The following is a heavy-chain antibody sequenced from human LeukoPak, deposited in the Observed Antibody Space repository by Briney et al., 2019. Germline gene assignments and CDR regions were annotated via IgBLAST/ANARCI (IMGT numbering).Heavy chain of an antibody. CDR3: ARDYYGGHNLYNFDL. V-gene: IGHV1-46*01. J-gene: IGHJ4*02. CDR2: INPSGGRT. Sequence: GASVKVSCKASGYTFTNYYIHWVRQAPGQGLEWMGMINPSGGRTTYAKKFQGRVTMTRDTSTNTVYTELSSPRSDDTAVYYCARDYYGGHNLYNFDLWGQGTRVIVSS. D-gene: IGHD3-10*01. CDR1: GYTFTNYY.